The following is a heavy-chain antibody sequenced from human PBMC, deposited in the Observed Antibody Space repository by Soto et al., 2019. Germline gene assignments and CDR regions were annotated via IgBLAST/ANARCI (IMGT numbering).Heavy chain of an antibody. CDR3: AKYGRGSGSYYNSFGY. Sequence: EVQLVESGGGLIQPGGSLKLSCAAAGFTVGNNYMSWVRQAPGKGLEWVSLIYSTGTTKYADSVKGRFTVSRDNAKNTLYFQVNSLRAEDTAVYYCAKYGRGSGSYYNSFGYWGQGTLVTVSS. J-gene: IGHJ4*02. CDR1: GFTVGNNY. D-gene: IGHD3-10*01. V-gene: IGHV3-53*01. CDR2: IYSTGTT.